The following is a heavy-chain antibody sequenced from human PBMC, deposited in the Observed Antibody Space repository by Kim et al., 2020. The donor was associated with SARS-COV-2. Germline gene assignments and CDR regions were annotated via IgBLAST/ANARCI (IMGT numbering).Heavy chain of an antibody. D-gene: IGHD3-22*01. Sequence: SETLSLTCTVSGGSISSSSYYWGWIRQPPGKGLEWIGSIYYSGSTYYNPSLKSRVTISVDTSKNQFSLKLSSVTAADTAVYYCAREGYYYDSSGCDYWGQGTLVTVSS. J-gene: IGHJ4*02. V-gene: IGHV4-39*07. CDR1: GGSISSSSYY. CDR3: AREGYYYDSSGCDY. CDR2: IYYSGST.